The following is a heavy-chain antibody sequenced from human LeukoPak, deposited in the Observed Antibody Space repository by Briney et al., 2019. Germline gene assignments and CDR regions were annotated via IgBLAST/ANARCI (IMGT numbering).Heavy chain of an antibody. CDR3: ARDNYGSGSYYKPASDY. V-gene: IGHV1-18*01. CDR2: ISAYKGNT. Sequence: ASVKVSCKASGYTFTSYGITWVRQAPGQGLEWMGWISAYKGNTNYAQKFQGRVTMTTDTSTSTAYMELRSLRSDDTAVYYCARDNYGSGSYYKPASDYWGQGTLVTVSS. CDR1: GYTFTSYG. J-gene: IGHJ4*02. D-gene: IGHD3-10*01.